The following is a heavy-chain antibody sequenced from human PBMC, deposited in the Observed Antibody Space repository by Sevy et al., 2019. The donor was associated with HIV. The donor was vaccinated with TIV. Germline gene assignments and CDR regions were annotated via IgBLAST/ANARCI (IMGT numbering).Heavy chain of an antibody. J-gene: IGHJ4*02. V-gene: IGHV1-18*01. CDR1: GYTFTSYG. Sequence: ASVKVSCKASGYTFTSYGISWVRQAPGQGLEWMGWISAYNGNTNYAQKLQGRVTMTTDTSTSTAYMELRSLRSDDTGVYYCAREGIYDFWSGLVDYWGQGTLVTVSS. D-gene: IGHD3-3*01. CDR3: AREGIYDFWSGLVDY. CDR2: ISAYNGNT.